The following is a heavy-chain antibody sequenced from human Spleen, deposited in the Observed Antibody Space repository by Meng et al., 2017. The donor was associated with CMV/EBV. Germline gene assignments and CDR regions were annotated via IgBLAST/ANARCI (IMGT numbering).Heavy chain of an antibody. Sequence: GESLKISCAASGFTVSSNYMSWVRQAPGKGLEWVSVIYSGGSTYYADSVKGRFTISRDNSKNTLYLQMNSLRAEDTAVYYCARDRVVPAANYYYGMDVWGQGTTVTVSS. V-gene: IGHV3-53*01. J-gene: IGHJ6*02. CDR1: GFTVSSNY. CDR2: IYSGGST. D-gene: IGHD2-2*01. CDR3: ARDRVVPAANYYYGMDV.